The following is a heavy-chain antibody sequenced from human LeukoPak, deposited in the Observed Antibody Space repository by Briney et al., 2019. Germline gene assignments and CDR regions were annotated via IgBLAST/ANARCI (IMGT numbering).Heavy chain of an antibody. J-gene: IGHJ4*02. CDR1: GFTFSSYR. CDR3: ARDDAYSSGFDFDY. Sequence: GGSLRLSCAASGFTFSSYRLNWVHQAPGKGLEWVSSISSSNSYIYYADSVKGRFTSSRDNANNSLYLQMNGLRAEDTAVYYCARDDAYSSGFDFDYWGQGTLVTVSS. D-gene: IGHD6-19*01. V-gene: IGHV3-21*01. CDR2: ISSSNSYI.